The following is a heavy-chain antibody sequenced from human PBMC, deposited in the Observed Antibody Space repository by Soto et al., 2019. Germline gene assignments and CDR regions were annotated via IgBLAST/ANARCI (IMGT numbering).Heavy chain of an antibody. Sequence: ASVKVSCKASGYTFTTYGISWVRQAPGQGLEWKGWISAYSGSTKFAQKLQGRVTMTTDTSTTTAYMELRSLTSDDTAVYYCARDFMKSSSLPFYFDDWGQGTLVTVSS. CDR3: ARDFMKSSSLPFYFDD. CDR1: GYTFTTYG. CDR2: ISAYSGST. V-gene: IGHV1-18*01. D-gene: IGHD6-13*01. J-gene: IGHJ4*02.